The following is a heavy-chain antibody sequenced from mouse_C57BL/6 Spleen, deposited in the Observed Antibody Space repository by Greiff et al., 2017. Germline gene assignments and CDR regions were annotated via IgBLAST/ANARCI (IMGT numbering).Heavy chain of an antibody. CDR3: ARREFTTTVVSYYFDN. J-gene: IGHJ2*01. Sequence: QVQLQQPGAELVRPGSSVKLSCKASGYTFTSYWMDWVKQRPGQGLEWIGNIYPSDSETHYNQKFKDKATLTVDKSSSTAYMQLSSLTSEDSAVYYCARREFTTTVVSYYFDNWGQGTILTVSA. D-gene: IGHD1-1*01. CDR1: GYTFTSYW. CDR2: IYPSDSET. V-gene: IGHV1-61*01.